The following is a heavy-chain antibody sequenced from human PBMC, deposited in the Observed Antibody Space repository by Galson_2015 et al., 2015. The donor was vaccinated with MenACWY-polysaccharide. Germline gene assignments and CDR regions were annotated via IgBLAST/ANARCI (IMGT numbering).Heavy chain of an antibody. V-gene: IGHV3-74*01. CDR3: AVHCSSTSCYSPLSRL. J-gene: IGHJ3*01. D-gene: IGHD2-2*01. Sequence: SLRLSCAASEFTFSRYWMNWVRHAPGKGLVWVSRIDSDGSSTGYADSVKGRFTISRDNAKNTLYLQMNSLRAEDTAVYYCAVHCSSTSCYSPLSRLWGQGTMVTVSS. CDR1: EFTFSRYW. CDR2: IDSDGSST.